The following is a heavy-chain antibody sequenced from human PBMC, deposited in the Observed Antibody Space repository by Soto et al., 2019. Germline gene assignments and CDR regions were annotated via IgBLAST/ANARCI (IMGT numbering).Heavy chain of an antibody. CDR1: GFTCSDSW. V-gene: IGHV3-7*01. Sequence: XGALRLSCTASGFTCSDSWMTWVRQAPGKGLEWVARIKPDESEKKYADSVKGRFSISRDNAKNSMYLQMDSLRGEDTAVYYCVRGGSNYAYWGQGTLVTVSS. D-gene: IGHD4-4*01. J-gene: IGHJ4*02. CDR2: IKPDESEK. CDR3: VRGGSNYAY.